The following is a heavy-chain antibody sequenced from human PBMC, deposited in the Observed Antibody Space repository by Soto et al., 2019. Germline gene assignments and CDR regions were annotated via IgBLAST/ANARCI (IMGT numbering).Heavy chain of an antibody. Sequence: SETLSLTCSVSGGSVSDKTYYWSWSRQPPGKRLERIVYVYYSGTTNYNPSLKSRVTISVDLTKNRFSLRLSSVTTADTALYYCARTTAVPNTLRSRYFFDYWGQGTLVTVSS. J-gene: IGHJ4*02. CDR3: ARTTAVPNTLRSRYFFDY. D-gene: IGHD4-17*01. V-gene: IGHV4-61*01. CDR2: VYYSGTT. CDR1: GGSVSDKTYY.